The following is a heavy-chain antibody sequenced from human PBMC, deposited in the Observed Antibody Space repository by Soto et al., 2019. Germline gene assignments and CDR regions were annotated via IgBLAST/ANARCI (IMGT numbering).Heavy chain of an antibody. CDR1: GFSLSNARMG. CDR3: ARIRLVRGVYYYFDY. J-gene: IGHJ4*02. D-gene: IGHD3-10*01. Sequence: QVTLKESGPVLVKPTATLTLTCTVSGFSLSNARMGVSWIRQPPGKALEWLAHIFSNDEKSYSTSLKSRLTISKDTSKSQVVLTMTNMDPVDTATYYCARIRLVRGVYYYFDYWGQGTLVTVSS. V-gene: IGHV2-26*01. CDR2: IFSNDEK.